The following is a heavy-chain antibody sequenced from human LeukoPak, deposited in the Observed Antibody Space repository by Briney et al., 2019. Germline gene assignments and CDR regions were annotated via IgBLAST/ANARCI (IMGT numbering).Heavy chain of an antibody. J-gene: IGHJ6*02. V-gene: IGHV4-34*01. CDR3: ARDNTVPAATLGDYYYGMDV. Sequence: SETLSLTCAVYGGSFSGYYWSWIRQPPGKGLEWIGEINHSGSTNYNPSLKGRVTISVDTSKNQFSLKLSSVTAADTAVYYCARDNTVPAATLGDYYYGMDVWGQGTTVTVSS. D-gene: IGHD2-2*01. CDR1: GGSFSGYY. CDR2: INHSGST.